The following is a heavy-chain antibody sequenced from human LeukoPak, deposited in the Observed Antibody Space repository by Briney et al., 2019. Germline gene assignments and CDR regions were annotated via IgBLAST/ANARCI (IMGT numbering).Heavy chain of an antibody. V-gene: IGHV3-23*01. Sequence: GGSLRLSCAASGFIFSSYAMSWVRQAPGKGLEWVSGISGSDGKTYYADSVKGRFTISRDNSKNTLYLQMNSLRVEDTAVYYCARDPQLLWFGEYFGHFDYWGQGTLVTVSS. CDR2: ISGSDGKT. CDR1: GFIFSSYA. CDR3: ARDPQLLWFGEYFGHFDY. D-gene: IGHD3-10*01. J-gene: IGHJ4*02.